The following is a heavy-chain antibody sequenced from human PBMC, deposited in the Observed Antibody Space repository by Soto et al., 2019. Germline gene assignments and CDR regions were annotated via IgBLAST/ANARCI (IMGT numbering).Heavy chain of an antibody. CDR2: IDPSDSYS. V-gene: IGHV5-10-1*01. Sequence: GESLKLSCKASGYSFTNYWITWTRQTPGKGLECMGMIDPSDSYSNYSPSFQGHVTMSVDKSISSAYLQFSSLKASDTAMYYCARHRDILSGYSAADNWGQGTQVTVSS. D-gene: IGHD3-9*01. CDR3: ARHRDILSGYSAADN. CDR1: GYSFTNYW. J-gene: IGHJ4*02.